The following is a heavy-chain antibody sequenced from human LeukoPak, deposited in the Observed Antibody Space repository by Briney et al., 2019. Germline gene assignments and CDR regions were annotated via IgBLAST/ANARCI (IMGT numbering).Heavy chain of an antibody. CDR2: ISYDGSNK. V-gene: IGHV3-30-3*01. CDR1: GFTFSSYA. CDR3: ARAEVGAVDY. Sequence: QPGRSLRLSCAASGFTFSSYAMHWVRQAPGKGLEWVAVISYDGSNKYYADSVKGRFTISRDNSKNTLYLQMNSLRAEVTAVYYCARAEVGAVDYWGQGTLVTVSS. D-gene: IGHD1-26*01. J-gene: IGHJ4*02.